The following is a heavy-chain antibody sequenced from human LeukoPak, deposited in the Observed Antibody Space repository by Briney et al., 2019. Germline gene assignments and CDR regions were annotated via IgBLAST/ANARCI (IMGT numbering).Heavy chain of an antibody. CDR3: ARAFNDYWSGYYHYYYYGMDV. Sequence: GGSLRLSCAASGFTFSSYAMHWVRQAPGKGLEWVAVISYDGSNKYYADSVKGRFTISRDNSKNTLYLQMNSLRAKDTAVYYCARAFNDYWSGYYHYYYYGMDVWGQGTTVTVSS. D-gene: IGHD3-3*01. CDR1: GFTFSSYA. V-gene: IGHV3-30-3*01. J-gene: IGHJ6*02. CDR2: ISYDGSNK.